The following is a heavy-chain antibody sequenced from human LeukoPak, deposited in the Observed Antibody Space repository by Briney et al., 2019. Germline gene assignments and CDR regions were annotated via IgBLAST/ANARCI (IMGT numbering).Heavy chain of an antibody. Sequence: SETLSLTCTVSGGSISSYYWSWIRQPPGKGLEWIGYIYYSGSTNYNPSLKSRVTISVDTSKNQFSLKLSSVTAADTAVYYCARDGYYDSSGYYVNNAFDIWGQGTMVTVSS. D-gene: IGHD3-22*01. CDR3: ARDGYYDSSGYYVNNAFDI. CDR2: IYYSGST. V-gene: IGHV4-59*01. CDR1: GGSISSYY. J-gene: IGHJ3*02.